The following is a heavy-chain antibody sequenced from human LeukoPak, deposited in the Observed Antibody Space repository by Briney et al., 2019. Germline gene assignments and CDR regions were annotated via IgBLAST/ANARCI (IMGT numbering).Heavy chain of an antibody. J-gene: IGHJ6*03. Sequence: GGSLRLSCAASGFDFNIYVMHWVRQAPGKGLEWVTFISYDGRDKYYADSVKGRFTISRDNSKNTLYLQMNSLRAEDSAVYYCAKDQRENYYYYMDVWGKGTTVTVSS. D-gene: IGHD1-26*01. CDR1: GFDFNIYV. V-gene: IGHV3-30*18. CDR3: AKDQRENYYYYMDV. CDR2: ISYDGRDK.